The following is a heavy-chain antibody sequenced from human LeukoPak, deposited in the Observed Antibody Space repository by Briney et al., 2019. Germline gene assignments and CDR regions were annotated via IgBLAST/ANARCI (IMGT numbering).Heavy chain of an antibody. J-gene: IGHJ4*02. V-gene: IGHV4-30-4*01. CDR3: ARDIPKNVPGSLVY. CDR2: IYYSGST. Sequence: SQTLSLTRTVSGGSISSGDYYWSWIRQPPGKGLEWIGYIYYSGSTYYNPSLKSRVTISVDTSKNQFSLKLSSVTAADTAVYYCARDIPKNVPGSLVYWGQGTLVTVSS. CDR1: GGSISSGDYY. D-gene: IGHD1-1*01.